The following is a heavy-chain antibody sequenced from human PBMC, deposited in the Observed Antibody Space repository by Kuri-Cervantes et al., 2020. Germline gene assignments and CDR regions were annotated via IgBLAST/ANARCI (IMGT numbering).Heavy chain of an antibody. CDR2: IIPIFGTA. J-gene: IGHJ4*02. D-gene: IGHD6-19*01. CDR1: GYTFANYG. Sequence: SVKVSCKASGYTFANYGLSWVRQAPGQGLEWMGGIIPIFGTANYAQKFQGRVTITADKSTSTAYMELSSLRSEDTAVYYCARWAVAGPKAIDYWGQGTLVTVSS. CDR3: ARWAVAGPKAIDY. V-gene: IGHV1-69*06.